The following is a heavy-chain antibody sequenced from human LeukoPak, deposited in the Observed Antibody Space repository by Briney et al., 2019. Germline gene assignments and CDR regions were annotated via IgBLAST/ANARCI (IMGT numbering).Heavy chain of an antibody. CDR2: THHSGRT. V-gene: IGHV4-30-2*01. J-gene: IGHJ4*02. D-gene: IGHD2-21*02. CDR1: GGSISSGGYS. CDR3: ARVVVTYAAFYFDY. Sequence: SETLSLTCAVSGGSISSGGYSWSWIRQPPGKGLEWIANTHHSGRTFYNPSLKSRVTVSVDRSKNQFSLNLSSMTAADTAVYYCARVVVTYAAFYFDYWGQGTLVTVSS.